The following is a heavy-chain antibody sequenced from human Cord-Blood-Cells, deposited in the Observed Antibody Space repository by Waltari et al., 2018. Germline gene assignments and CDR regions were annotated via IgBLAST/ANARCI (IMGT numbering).Heavy chain of an antibody. V-gene: IGHV4-34*01. D-gene: IGHD7-27*01. CDR2: INHSGST. J-gene: IGHJ4*02. CDR3: ARGKTGDEDY. Sequence: QVQLQQWGAGLFKPSETLSLTCAVYGGSFSGYYWSWIRQPPGKGLEWIGEINHSGSTNYNPALKSRVTISVDTSKNQFSLKLSSVTAADTAVYYCARGKTGDEDYWGQGTLVTVSS. CDR1: GGSFSGYY.